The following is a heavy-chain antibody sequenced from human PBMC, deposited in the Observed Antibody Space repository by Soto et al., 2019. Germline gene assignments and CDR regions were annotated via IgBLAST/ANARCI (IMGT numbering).Heavy chain of an antibody. D-gene: IGHD5-18*01. CDR1: GFSLSTSGVG. CDR2: IYWDDDK. CDR3: AHRRLDTAMENNWFDP. Sequence: SGPTLVNPTQTLTLTCTFSGFSLSTSGVGVGWIRQSPGKALEWLALIYWDDDKRYSPSLKSRLTITKDTSKNQVVLTMTNMDPVDTATYYCAHRRLDTAMENNWFDPWGQGTLVTVSS. V-gene: IGHV2-5*02. J-gene: IGHJ5*02.